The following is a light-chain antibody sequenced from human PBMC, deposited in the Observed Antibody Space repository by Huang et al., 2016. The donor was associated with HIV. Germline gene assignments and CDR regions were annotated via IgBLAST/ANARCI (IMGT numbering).Light chain of an antibody. CDR2: DAS. CDR3: QQRASWLT. Sequence: EIVLTQSPASLSWYPGESVTLFCRASQNIDTSLAWYQQKPGQSPRLLVYDASQRATCVPDRFTGSGSGTDFTLTISSLESDDFAVYFCQQRASWLTFGGGTKVEVK. V-gene: IGKV3-11*01. CDR1: QNIDTS. J-gene: IGKJ4*01.